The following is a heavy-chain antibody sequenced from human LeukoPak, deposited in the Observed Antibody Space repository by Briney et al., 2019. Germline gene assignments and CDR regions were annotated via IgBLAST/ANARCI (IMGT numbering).Heavy chain of an antibody. CDR1: GFTFSNYW. V-gene: IGHV3-21*01. Sequence: PGGSLRLSCAASGFTFSNYWVTWVRQAPGKGLEWVSSISSSSTYIYYADSVKGRFTVSRDNAKNSLYLQMNSLRAEDTAVYYCARETHDYVPWGQGTLVAVSS. CDR2: ISSSSTYI. J-gene: IGHJ5*02. D-gene: IGHD3-16*01. CDR3: ARETHDYVP.